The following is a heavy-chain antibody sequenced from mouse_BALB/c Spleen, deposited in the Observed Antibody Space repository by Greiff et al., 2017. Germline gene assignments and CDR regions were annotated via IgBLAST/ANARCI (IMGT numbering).Heavy chain of an antibody. D-gene: IGHD4-1*01. CDR3: ARLTGTFAY. CDR1: GFNIKDTY. CDR2: IDPANGNT. V-gene: IGHV14-3*02. Sequence: EVQRVESGAELVKPGASVKLSCTASGFNIKDTYMHWVKQRPEQGLEWIGRIDPANGNTKYDPKFQGKATITADTSSNTAYLQLSSLTSEDTAVYYCARLTGTFAYWGQGTLVTVSA. J-gene: IGHJ3*01.